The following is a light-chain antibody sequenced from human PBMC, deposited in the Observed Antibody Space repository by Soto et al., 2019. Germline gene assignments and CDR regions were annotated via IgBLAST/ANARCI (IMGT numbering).Light chain of an antibody. J-gene: IGKJ5*01. CDR2: DAS. V-gene: IGKV3-11*01. CDR3: QQRSTWPT. Sequence: EIVMTQSPATLSVSPGEGATLSCRAGQSVGTNLAWYQQQPGQAPRLLIYDASVRATGTPARFSGSGSGTDFTLTISSLEPEDFALYYCQQRSTWPTFGQGTRLEIK. CDR1: QSVGTN.